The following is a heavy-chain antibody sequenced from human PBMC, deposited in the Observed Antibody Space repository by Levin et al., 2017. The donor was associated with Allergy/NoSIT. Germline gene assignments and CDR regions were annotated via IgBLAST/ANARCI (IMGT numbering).Heavy chain of an antibody. CDR1: NGSISDRNKY. J-gene: IGHJ4*02. D-gene: IGHD6-19*01. V-gene: IGHV4-39*01. CDR3: ASRQWAAIVY. Sequence: KPSETLSLTCTVSNGSISDRNKYWGWIRQAPGKGLEWIGSVSGSGSTYDNPSLKNRVAISADTSKNQFSLKLTSVTAADTAVYYCASRQWAAIVYWGQGILVTVSS. CDR2: VSGSGST.